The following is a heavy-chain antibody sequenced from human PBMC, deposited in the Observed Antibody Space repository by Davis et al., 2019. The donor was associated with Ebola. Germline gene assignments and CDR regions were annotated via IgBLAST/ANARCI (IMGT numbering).Heavy chain of an antibody. CDR2: ISSSSSYI. CDR3: ARGSSTSCYDTICYYYGMDV. D-gene: IGHD2-2*01. J-gene: IGHJ6*02. CDR1: GFTFSSYS. V-gene: IGHV3-21*01. Sequence: GGSLRLSCAASGFTFSSYSMNWVRQAPGKGLEWVSSISSSSSYIYYADSVKGRFTISRDNAKNSLYLQMNSLRAEDTAVYYCARGSSTSCYDTICYYYGMDVWGQGTTVTVSS.